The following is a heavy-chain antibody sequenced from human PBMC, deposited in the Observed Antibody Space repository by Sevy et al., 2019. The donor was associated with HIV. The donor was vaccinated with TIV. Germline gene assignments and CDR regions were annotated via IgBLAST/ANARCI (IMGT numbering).Heavy chain of an antibody. CDR1: GFTFNDYA. V-gene: IGHV3-9*01. D-gene: IGHD1-26*01. CDR3: AKVVALGESGRYLLLNDVFDI. Sequence: GGSLRLSCAASGFTFNDYAMHWVRQAPGKGLEWVSGISWNSGSIVYADSVRGRFTISRDNAKSSLYLQMNRLRAEETALYYCAKVVALGESGRYLLLNDVFDIWGQGTMVTVSS. CDR2: ISWNSGSI. J-gene: IGHJ3*02.